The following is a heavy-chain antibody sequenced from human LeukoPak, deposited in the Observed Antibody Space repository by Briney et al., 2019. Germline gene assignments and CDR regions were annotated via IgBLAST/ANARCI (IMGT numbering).Heavy chain of an antibody. J-gene: IGHJ5*02. CDR2: INHSGNT. D-gene: IGHD2-2*01. V-gene: IGHV4-34*01. Sequence: SETLSLTCSVYSGSFSGYYWTWIRQPLGKGLEWIGEINHSGNTNYNPSLKSRVTISVDTSKNTFSLKLSSVTAADTAVYYCARLGSYSCSSTSCYNWFDPWGQGTPVTVSS. CDR1: SGSFSGYY. CDR3: ARLGSYSCSSTSCYNWFDP.